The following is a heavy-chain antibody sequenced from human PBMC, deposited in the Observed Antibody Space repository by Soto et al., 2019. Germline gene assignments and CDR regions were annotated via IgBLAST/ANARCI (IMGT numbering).Heavy chain of an antibody. J-gene: IGHJ4*02. D-gene: IGHD1-26*01. CDR3: ARLQVGAGDY. CDR1: GGSISSSYY. V-gene: IGHV4-39*01. CDR2: IYYSGST. Sequence: PSETLSLTCTVSGGSISSSYYWGWIRQPPGKGLEWIGNIYYSGSTYYNPSLKSRVTISVDTSKNQFSLKLSSVTAADTAVYYCARLQVGAGDYWGQGTLVTVSS.